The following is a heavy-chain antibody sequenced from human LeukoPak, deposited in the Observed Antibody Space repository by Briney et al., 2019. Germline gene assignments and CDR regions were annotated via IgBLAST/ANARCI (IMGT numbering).Heavy chain of an antibody. CDR1: GFTFDDYA. D-gene: IGHD6-13*01. J-gene: IGHJ3*02. V-gene: IGHV3-9*01. CDR2: ISWNSGSI. Sequence: GGSLRLSCAASGFTFDDYAMHWVRQAPGKGLEWVSGISWNSGSIGYADSVKGRFTISRDNAKNSLYLQMNSLRAEDTAVYYCAKGYSSSWYSVAFDIWGQGTMVTVSS. CDR3: AKGYSSSWYSVAFDI.